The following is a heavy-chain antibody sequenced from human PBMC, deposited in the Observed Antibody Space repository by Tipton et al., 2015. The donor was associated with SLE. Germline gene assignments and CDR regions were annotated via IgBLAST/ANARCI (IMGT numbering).Heavy chain of an antibody. CDR1: GGSISSHY. CDR2: IYYSGNT. Sequence: TLSLTCTVSGGSISSHYWSWIRQPPGKGLEWIGYIYYSGNTNYNPSLKSRVTISVDTSKNQFSLKLSSVTAADTAVYYCARKDNDILTGYRPGDAFDIWGQGTMVTVSS. CDR3: ARKDNDILTGYRPGDAFDI. J-gene: IGHJ3*02. V-gene: IGHV4-59*11. D-gene: IGHD3-9*01.